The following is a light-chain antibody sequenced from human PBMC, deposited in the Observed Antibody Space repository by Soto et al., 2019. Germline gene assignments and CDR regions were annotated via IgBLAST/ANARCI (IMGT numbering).Light chain of an antibody. J-gene: IGLJ1*01. CDR1: HIGSKT. V-gene: IGLV3-21*04. Sequence: SYELTQPPSVSVAPEKKGRLSRGGGHIGSKTVHWYRQKPSQAPVLVIYYDSDRPSGIPERFSGSNSGNTATLTINRVEAGDEADYYCQVWDITTDHYVFGTGTKLTVL. CDR3: QVWDITTDHYV. CDR2: YDS.